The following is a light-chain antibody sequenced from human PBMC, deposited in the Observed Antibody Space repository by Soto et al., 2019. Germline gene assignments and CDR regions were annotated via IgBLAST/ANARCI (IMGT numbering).Light chain of an antibody. CDR3: SSYTTSGTLV. Sequence: QSALTQPASVSGSSGQSITISCTGTSSDVGLYNYVSWYQQHPGKAPKLMIYEVSNRPSGVSNRFSGSKSGNTASLTISGLQAEDEADYYCSSYTTSGTLVFGGGTKLTVL. V-gene: IGLV2-14*01. CDR1: SSDVGLYNY. J-gene: IGLJ3*02. CDR2: EVS.